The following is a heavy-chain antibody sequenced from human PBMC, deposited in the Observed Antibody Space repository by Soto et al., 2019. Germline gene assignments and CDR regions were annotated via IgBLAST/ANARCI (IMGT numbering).Heavy chain of an antibody. J-gene: IGHJ4*02. CDR3: ARHGPGGSYSDY. V-gene: IGHV4-39*01. CDR1: GGSISSSSYY. Sequence: ASETLSITCTVSGGSISSSSYYWGWIRQPPGKGLEWIGSIYYSGSTYYNPSLKSRVTISVDTSKNQFSLKLSSVTAADTAVYYCARHGPGGSYSDYWGQGTLVTVSS. D-gene: IGHD1-26*01. CDR2: IYYSGST.